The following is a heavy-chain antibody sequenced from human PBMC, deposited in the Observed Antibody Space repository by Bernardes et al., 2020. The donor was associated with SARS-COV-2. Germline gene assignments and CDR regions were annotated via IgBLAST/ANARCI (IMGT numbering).Heavy chain of an antibody. CDR1: GFTFTNFP. CDR3: VKYSSDWYDDY. J-gene: IGHJ4*02. Sequence: GRTLRLSCGSSGFTFTNFPMTWVRKAPGKGLEWVSSIHYSGGNTFYADSVRGRFTISRDNSKSTLYLQMNSLRAEDTAVYYCVKYSSDWYDDYWGQGTLVTVSS. D-gene: IGHD6-19*01. CDR2: IHYSGGNT. V-gene: IGHV3-23*01.